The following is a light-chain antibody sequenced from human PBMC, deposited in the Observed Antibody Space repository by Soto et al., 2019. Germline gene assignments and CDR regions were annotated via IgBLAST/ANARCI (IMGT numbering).Light chain of an antibody. CDR1: QSISSY. J-gene: IGKJ5*01. V-gene: IGKV1-39*01. CDR2: AAS. Sequence: DIQMTQSPSSLSASVGDRVTITCRTSQSISSYLNWYQQKPGKAPKLLIYAASGLQNGVPSRFSGSGSGTDFTLTISSLQPEDFATYYCQQSYSTPQITFGQGTRLEI. CDR3: QQSYSTPQIT.